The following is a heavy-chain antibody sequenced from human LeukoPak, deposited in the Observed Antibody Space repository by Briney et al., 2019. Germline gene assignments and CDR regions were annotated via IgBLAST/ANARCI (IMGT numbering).Heavy chain of an antibody. J-gene: IGHJ5*02. CDR2: ISCYNGDT. CDR3: ARDPSNTSGYNAWFDS. D-gene: IGHD3-22*01. V-gene: IGHV1-18*01. Sequence: ASVKVSCKASGYTFNRHGISWVRQAPGQGLEWMGWISCYNGDTHYAQNHRGRFTMTTDASTSTAYMELRSLRSDDTAVYYYARDPSNTSGYNAWFDSWGQGTLVTVSS. CDR1: GYTFNRHG.